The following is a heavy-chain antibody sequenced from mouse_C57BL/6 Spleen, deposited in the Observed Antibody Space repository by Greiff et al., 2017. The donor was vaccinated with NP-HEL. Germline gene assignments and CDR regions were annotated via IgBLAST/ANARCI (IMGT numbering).Heavy chain of an antibody. CDR1: GFTFSSYA. Sequence: EVKLVESGDGLVKPGGSLKLSCAASGFTFSSYAMSWVRQTPEKRLEWVAYISRGGDYIYYADTVKGRFTISRDNARNTLYLQMSSLKSEDTAMYYCARYGPLLLRYGFAYWGQGTLVTVSA. CDR3: ARYGPLLLRYGFAY. D-gene: IGHD1-1*01. CDR2: ISRGGDYI. J-gene: IGHJ3*01. V-gene: IGHV5S21*01.